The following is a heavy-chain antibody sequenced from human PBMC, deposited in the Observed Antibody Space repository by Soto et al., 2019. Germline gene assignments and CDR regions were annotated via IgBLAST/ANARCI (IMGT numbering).Heavy chain of an antibody. Sequence: LRLSCAASGFSVTDHYMTWVRQAPGKGLEWVSVLYTGGSAYYGDSVKGRFTVSRDSPTNTLYLQMNSLKVGDTAFYFCARSFNDWTTYFDYWSEGTLVTVSS. CDR2: LYTGGSA. CDR3: ARSFNDWTTYFDY. D-gene: IGHD3-9*01. J-gene: IGHJ4*02. V-gene: IGHV3-53*01. CDR1: GFSVTDHY.